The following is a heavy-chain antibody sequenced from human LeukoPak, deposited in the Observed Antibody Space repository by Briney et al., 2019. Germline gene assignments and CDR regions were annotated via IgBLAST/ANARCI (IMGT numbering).Heavy chain of an antibody. V-gene: IGHV4-34*01. Sequence: AETLSLTCALYGGSFRGQYWSRTRQPPGEGLEWIGEINHSGSTNYNTSLKCRVTISVDTSKNQFYLKRSSVTAADTAVYYWARVYRLGIGGHGAIDYWGRGTLVSVSS. D-gene: IGHD4/OR15-4a*01. CDR1: GGSFRGQY. CDR3: ARVYRLGIGGHGAIDY. J-gene: IGHJ4*02. CDR2: INHSGST.